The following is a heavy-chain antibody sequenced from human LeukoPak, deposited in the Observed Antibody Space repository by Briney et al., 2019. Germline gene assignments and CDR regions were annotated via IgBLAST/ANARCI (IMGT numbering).Heavy chain of an antibody. Sequence: GGSLRLSCAASGFNFRSYWMHWVRQAPGKGLVWVSRINSDGTGTYADSVKGRFTISRDNANNTLCLQMNSLRSDDTAVYYCTRDAGFCHSSGCWKPIDLWGQGALATVSS. CDR1: GFNFRSYW. CDR2: INSDGTGT. D-gene: IGHD3-22*01. J-gene: IGHJ4*02. V-gene: IGHV3-74*01. CDR3: TRDAGFCHSSGCWKPIDL.